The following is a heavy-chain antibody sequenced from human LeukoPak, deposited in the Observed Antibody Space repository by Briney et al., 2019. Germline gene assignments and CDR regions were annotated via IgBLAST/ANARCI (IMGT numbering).Heavy chain of an antibody. D-gene: IGHD3-22*01. V-gene: IGHV1-18*01. CDR2: ISAYNDNT. J-gene: IGHJ6*03. Sequence: ASVKVSCKASGYTFSSYGISWVRQAPGQGLEWMGWISAYNDNTNYAQKFQGGVTMTTDTSTSTAYMELRSLRSDDTAVYYCARVGQGSGYSHYYYYMDVWGKGTTVTVSS. CDR3: ARVGQGSGYSHYYYYMDV. CDR1: GYTFSSYG.